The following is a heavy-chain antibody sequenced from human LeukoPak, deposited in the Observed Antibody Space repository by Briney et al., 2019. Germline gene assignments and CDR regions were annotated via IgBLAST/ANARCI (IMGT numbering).Heavy chain of an antibody. J-gene: IGHJ4*02. D-gene: IGHD1-26*01. CDR1: GLTSSSYW. Sequence: GGSLRLSCAAPGLTSSSYWMHWFRQAPGKGLVWVSRFNSDGRSTGYADSVKGRFTISRDNAKNTLYLQMNSLRAEDTAVYYCARSLGYFDYWGQGILVTVSS. CDR3: ARSLGYFDY. V-gene: IGHV3-74*01. CDR2: FNSDGRST.